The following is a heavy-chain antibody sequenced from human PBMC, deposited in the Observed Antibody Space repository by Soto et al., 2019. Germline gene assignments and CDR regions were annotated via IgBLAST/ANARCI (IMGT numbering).Heavy chain of an antibody. V-gene: IGHV4-34*01. CDR2: INHSGST. J-gene: IGHJ6*02. Sequence: SETLSLTCAVYGGSFSGYYWSWIRQPPGKGLEWIGEINHSGSTNYNPSLKSRVTISVDTSKNQFSLKLSSVTAADTAVYYCARARRAMVRGVIRSYYYYVMDVWGQGTTVTVSS. D-gene: IGHD3-10*01. CDR1: GGSFSGYY. CDR3: ARARRAMVRGVIRSYYYYVMDV.